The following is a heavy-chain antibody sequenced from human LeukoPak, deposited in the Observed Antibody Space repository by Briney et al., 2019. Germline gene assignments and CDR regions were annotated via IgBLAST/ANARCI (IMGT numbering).Heavy chain of an antibody. CDR1: GFSFDDFA. Sequence: GRSLRLSCAASGFSFDDFAMHWVRQAPGKGLEWVSGITWNGGTIDYADSVKGRFTISRDNAKNSLYLQMNSLRAEDTALYYCATRYASGPIADYWGQGTLVTVSS. CDR3: ATRYASGPIADY. J-gene: IGHJ4*02. V-gene: IGHV3-9*01. CDR2: ITWNGGTI. D-gene: IGHD3-10*01.